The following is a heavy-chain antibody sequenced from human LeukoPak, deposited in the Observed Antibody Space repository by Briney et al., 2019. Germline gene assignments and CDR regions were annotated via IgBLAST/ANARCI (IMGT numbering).Heavy chain of an antibody. V-gene: IGHV3-30*04. D-gene: IGHD6-25*01. Sequence: GGSLRLSCAASGFTFSSYGMHWVRQAPGQGLEWVAVISYDGSNNYYADSVKGRFTISRDNSKNTLYLQMNSLTAEDTAVYYCAREGGIAAAGALDYWGQGTLVTVSS. CDR2: ISYDGSNN. CDR1: GFTFSSYG. J-gene: IGHJ4*02. CDR3: AREGGIAAAGALDY.